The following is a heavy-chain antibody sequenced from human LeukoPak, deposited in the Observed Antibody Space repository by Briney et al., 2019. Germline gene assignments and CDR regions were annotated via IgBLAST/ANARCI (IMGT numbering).Heavy chain of an antibody. CDR3: ARGLVTAATLDAFEI. CDR2: IYPYDSDT. CDR1: GYSFTTYW. D-gene: IGHD2-2*01. Sequence: GESLEISCKGSGYSFTTYWIGWVRQMPGKGLEWMGIIYPYDSDTRYSPSFQGQVTMSADKSISTAYLQWSSLKASDTAMYYCARGLVTAATLDAFEIWGQGTMVTVSS. V-gene: IGHV5-51*01. J-gene: IGHJ3*02.